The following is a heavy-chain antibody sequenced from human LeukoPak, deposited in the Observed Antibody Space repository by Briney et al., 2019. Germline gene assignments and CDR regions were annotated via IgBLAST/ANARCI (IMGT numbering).Heavy chain of an antibody. CDR1: GGSISSGSYY. CDR3: ARGFSPYQLLSWFDP. CDR2: IYTSGST. Sequence: SETLSLTCTVSGGSISSGSYYWSWIRQPAGKGLEWIGRIYTSGSTNYNPSLKSRVTISVDTSKNQFSLKLSSVTAADTAVYYCARGFSPYQLLSWFDPWGQGTLVTVSS. J-gene: IGHJ5*02. V-gene: IGHV4-61*02. D-gene: IGHD2-2*01.